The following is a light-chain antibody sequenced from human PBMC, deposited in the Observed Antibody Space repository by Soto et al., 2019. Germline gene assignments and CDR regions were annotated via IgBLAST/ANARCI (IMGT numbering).Light chain of an antibody. J-gene: IGLJ3*02. CDR3: ETWDSNTLWV. V-gene: IGLV4-60*02. CDR1: SGHSSYI. Sequence: QSVLTQSSSASASLGSSVKLTCTLSSGHSSYIIAWHQQQPGKAPRYLMKLEGSGSYNKGSGVPDRFSGSSSGADRYLTISNLQFEDAADYYCETWDSNTLWVFGGGTKLTVL. CDR2: LEGSGSY.